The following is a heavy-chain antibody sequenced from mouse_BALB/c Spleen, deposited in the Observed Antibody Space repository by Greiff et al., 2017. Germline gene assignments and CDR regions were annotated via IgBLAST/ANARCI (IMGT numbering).Heavy chain of an antibody. V-gene: IGHV1S29*02. CDR1: GYTFTDYN. J-gene: IGHJ3*01. D-gene: IGHD1-1*02. CDR3: AREATIRKAWFAY. CDR2: IYPYNGGT. Sequence: EVQLQQSGPELVKPGASVKISCKASGYTFTDYNMHWVKQSHGKSLEWIGYIYPYNGGTGYNQKFKSKATLTVDNSSSTAYMELRSLTSEDSAVYYCAREATIRKAWFAYWGQGTLVTVSA.